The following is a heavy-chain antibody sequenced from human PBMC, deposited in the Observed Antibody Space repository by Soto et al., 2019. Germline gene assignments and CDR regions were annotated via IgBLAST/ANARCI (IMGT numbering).Heavy chain of an antibody. CDR1: VWCSMRYY. V-gene: IGHV4-59*01. D-gene: IGHD3-10*01. CDR3: AREYSYASPSYRGMEA. Sequence: SSSXSLTGTFGVWCSMRYYVTLIRHPPGKGLEWIGYIFSSWNTNYNPSLKSRVTISVDTSKYQFSLKLSSVTAADTAVYYCAREYSYASPSYRGMEASGKGTKV. CDR2: IFSSWNT. J-gene: IGHJ6*04.